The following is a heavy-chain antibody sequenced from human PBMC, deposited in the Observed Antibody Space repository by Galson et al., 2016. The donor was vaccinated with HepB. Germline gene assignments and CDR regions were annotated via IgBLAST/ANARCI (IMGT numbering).Heavy chain of an antibody. Sequence: SETLSLTCALSGSSITSGNWWGWVRQPPGKGLEWIGEVHDSGTTNYNPSLKSRATISKDHSKNQLSLILTSVTAADSAVYYCARGRAKVIDYWGQGTLVTVTS. V-gene: IGHV4-4*02. J-gene: IGHJ4*02. CDR2: VHDSGTT. D-gene: IGHD4/OR15-4a*01. CDR3: ARGRAKVIDY. CDR1: GSSITSGNW.